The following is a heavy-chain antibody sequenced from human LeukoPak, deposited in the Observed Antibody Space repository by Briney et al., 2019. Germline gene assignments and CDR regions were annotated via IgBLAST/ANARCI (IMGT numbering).Heavy chain of an antibody. Sequence: KPSQTLSLTCTVSGGSIINYWWSWIRQSPGKGLEWIGYIHYTGSTNYNPSLKSRATISVDTSKKQFSLKVTSVTAADTAVYYCARVGDWNDLVYWGQGTLVIVPS. CDR1: GGSIINYW. D-gene: IGHD1-1*01. CDR3: ARVGDWNDLVY. CDR2: IHYTGST. V-gene: IGHV4-59*01. J-gene: IGHJ4*02.